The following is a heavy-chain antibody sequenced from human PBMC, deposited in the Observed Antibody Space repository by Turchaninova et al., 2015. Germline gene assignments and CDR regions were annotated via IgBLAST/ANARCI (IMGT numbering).Heavy chain of an antibody. D-gene: IGHD2-15*01. J-gene: IGHJ3*01. CDR1: GGSFSGYY. Sequence: QVQLQQWGAGLLKPSETLSLTCAVYGGSFSGYYWSWIRQPQGKGLEWIGEINHSGRTNYNPSLKSRVTISVETAKKQFSLKLSSVTAADTAVYFCARSCSAGNCYSGVWGQGTMVTVSS. V-gene: IGHV4-34*01. CDR2: INHSGRT. CDR3: ARSCSAGNCYSGV.